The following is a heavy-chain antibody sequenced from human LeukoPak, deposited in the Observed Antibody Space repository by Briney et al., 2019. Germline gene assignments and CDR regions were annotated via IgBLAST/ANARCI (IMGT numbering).Heavy chain of an antibody. D-gene: IGHD3-16*02. CDR1: GFTFSSYA. Sequence: GGSLRLSCAASGFTFSSYAMSWVRQAPGKGLGWVSAISGSGGSTYSADPVKGRFTISRDNSKNPLYLQMNSLRAEDTAVYYCASPYDYVWGSYRSGFGYWGQGTLVTVSS. CDR3: ASPYDYVWGSYRSGFGY. V-gene: IGHV3-23*01. CDR2: ISGSGGST. J-gene: IGHJ4*02.